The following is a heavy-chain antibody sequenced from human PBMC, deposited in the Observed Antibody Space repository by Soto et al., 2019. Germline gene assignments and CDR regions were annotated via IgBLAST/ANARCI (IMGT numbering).Heavy chain of an antibody. CDR2: RYYSEST. J-gene: IGHJ4*02. CDR1: GGSITTGGYY. CDR3: SRSECSGDSYYSWYLDY. V-gene: IGHV4-31*03. Sequence: PSETLSLTCTVSGGSITTGGYYWGWIRQLPGKGLEWIGHRYYSESTYYNPSLKSRVPVSLDTSKNQFSLKLSFVTAADTAMYYCSRSECSGDSYYSWYLDYWGQGTPVTVSS. D-gene: IGHD2-15*01.